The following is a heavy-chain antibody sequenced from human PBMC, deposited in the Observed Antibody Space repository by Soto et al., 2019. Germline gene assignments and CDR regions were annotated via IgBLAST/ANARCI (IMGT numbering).Heavy chain of an antibody. Sequence: SVKVSCKASGGTFSSYAISWVRQAPGQGLEWMGGIIPIFGTANYAQKSQGRVTITADKSTSTAYMELSSLRSEATAVYYRAGSVGYSSSMDVWGKGTTVTVSS. D-gene: IGHD6-19*01. J-gene: IGHJ6*03. CDR2: IIPIFGTA. V-gene: IGHV1-69*06. CDR1: GGTFSSYA. CDR3: AGSVGYSSSMDV.